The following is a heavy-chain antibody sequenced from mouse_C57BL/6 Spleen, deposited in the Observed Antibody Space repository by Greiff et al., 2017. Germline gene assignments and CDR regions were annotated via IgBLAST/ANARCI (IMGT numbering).Heavy chain of an antibody. CDR2: ISDGGSYT. D-gene: IGHD1-1*01. CDR1: GFTFSSYA. CDR3: ARGRDGSSYVWFAY. Sequence: EVHLVESGGGLVKPGGSLKLSCAASGFTFSSYAMSWVRQTPEKRLEWVATISDGGSYTYYPDNVKGRFTISRDNAKNNLYLQMSHLKSEDTAMYYCARGRDGSSYVWFAYWGQGTLVTVSA. J-gene: IGHJ3*01. V-gene: IGHV5-4*01.